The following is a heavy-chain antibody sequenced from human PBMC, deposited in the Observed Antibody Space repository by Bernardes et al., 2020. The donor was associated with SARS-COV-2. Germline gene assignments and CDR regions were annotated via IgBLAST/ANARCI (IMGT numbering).Heavy chain of an antibody. CDR1: GYTFTAYY. V-gene: IGHV1-2*02. CDR2: INPSSGAT. CDR3: ASVTWSTYDDFDV. D-gene: IGHD3-3*01. J-gene: IGHJ3*01. Sequence: ASVKVSCKASGYTFTAYYIHWVRQAPGQGLEWMGWINPSSGATEYAQKFQGRVTMTRDTSINTARMELRRLASDDTALYYCASVTWSTYDDFDVWGQGTMVPVSS.